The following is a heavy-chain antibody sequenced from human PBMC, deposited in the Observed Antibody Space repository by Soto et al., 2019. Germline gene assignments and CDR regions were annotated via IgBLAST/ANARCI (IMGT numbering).Heavy chain of an antibody. V-gene: IGHV4-59*01. J-gene: IGHJ3*02. CDR2: LYYSGST. CDR1: GGSISSYY. CDR3: LGYPPNHDAFDI. D-gene: IGHD3-16*02. Sequence: QVQLQESGPGLVKPSETLSLTCTVSGGSISSYYWSWIRQPPGKGLEWIGYLYYSGSTNYNPSRKSRVTISVDTSKNQFSLKLNSVTAADTAVYHCLGYPPNHDAFDIWGQGTMVTVSS.